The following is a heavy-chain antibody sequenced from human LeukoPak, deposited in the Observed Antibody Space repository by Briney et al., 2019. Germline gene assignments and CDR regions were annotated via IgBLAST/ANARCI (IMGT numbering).Heavy chain of an antibody. D-gene: IGHD2-15*01. V-gene: IGHV3-21*01. CDR2: ISSSSSYI. CDR1: GFTFSSYS. J-gene: IGHJ3*02. CDR3: VLGYCSGGSCYSGYDAFDI. Sequence: GSLRLSCAASGFTFSSYSMNWVRQAPGKGLEWVSSISSSSSYIYYADSVKGRFTISRDNAKNSLYLQMNSLRAEDTAVYYCVLGYCSGGSCYSGYDAFDIWGQGTMVTVSS.